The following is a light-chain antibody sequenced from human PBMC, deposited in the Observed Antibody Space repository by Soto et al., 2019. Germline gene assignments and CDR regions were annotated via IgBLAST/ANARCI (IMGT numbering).Light chain of an antibody. V-gene: IGKV1-33*01. Sequence: IHMTRSPSSLFASVWDRVTITCQATQDINIYLNWYQQKPGKAPNLLIYDASNLEIGVPSRFSGSGSGTHITFTISSLQTEDIVTHYCQQYDILPITFGRGTRLEIK. J-gene: IGKJ5*01. CDR2: DAS. CDR1: QDINIY. CDR3: QQYDILPIT.